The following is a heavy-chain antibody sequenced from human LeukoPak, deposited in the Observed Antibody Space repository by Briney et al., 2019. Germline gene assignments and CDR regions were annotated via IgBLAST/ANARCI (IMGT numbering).Heavy chain of an antibody. D-gene: IGHD6-19*01. CDR2: IYSGGST. Sequence: GGSLRLSCAASGFTVSSNYMSWVRQAPGKGLKWVSVIYSGGSTYYADSVKGRFTISRDNSKNTLYLQMNSLRAEDTAVYYCARDLRSGWSPLFDYWGQGTLVTVSS. CDR1: GFTVSSNY. V-gene: IGHV3-66*01. CDR3: ARDLRSGWSPLFDY. J-gene: IGHJ4*02.